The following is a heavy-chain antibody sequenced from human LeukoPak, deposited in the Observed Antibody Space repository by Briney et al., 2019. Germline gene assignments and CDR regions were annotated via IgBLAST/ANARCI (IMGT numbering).Heavy chain of an antibody. CDR1: GGSISSGGYS. CDR3: ARGFGIAAAAAYNWFDP. Sequence: NPSETLSLTCAVSGGSISSGGYSWSWLRQPPGKDLEWIGYIYHSGSTYYNPSLKSRVTISVDRSKNQFSLKLSSVTAADTAVYYCARGFGIAAAAAYNWFDPWGQGTLVTVSS. CDR2: IYHSGST. J-gene: IGHJ5*02. D-gene: IGHD6-13*01. V-gene: IGHV4-30-2*01.